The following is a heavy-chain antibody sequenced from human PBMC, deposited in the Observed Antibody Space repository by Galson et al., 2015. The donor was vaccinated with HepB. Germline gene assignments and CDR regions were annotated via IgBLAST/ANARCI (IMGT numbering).Heavy chain of an antibody. D-gene: IGHD5-24*01. Sequence: QSGAEVKRPGASVKVSCKASGYTFTSYGISWVRQAPGQGLEWMGWVSAYNGNTNYAQKLQGRVTMTTDTSTSTAYMELRSLRSDDTAVYYCARVLRRDGYNPPDYWGQGTLVTVSS. CDR1: GYTFTSYG. CDR2: VSAYNGNT. V-gene: IGHV1-18*01. J-gene: IGHJ4*02. CDR3: ARVLRRDGYNPPDY.